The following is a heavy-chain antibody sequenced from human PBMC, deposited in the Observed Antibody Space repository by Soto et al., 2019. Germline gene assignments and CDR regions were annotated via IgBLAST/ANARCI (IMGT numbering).Heavy chain of an antibody. CDR3: ASPRNPYQAAEYFQH. CDR2: IWYDGSNK. J-gene: IGHJ1*01. V-gene: IGHV3-33*01. Sequence: QVQLVESGGGVVQPGRSLRLSCAASGFTFSSYGMHWVRQAPGKGLEWVAVIWYDGSNKYYADSVKGRFTISRDNSKNTLYLQMNSLRAEDTAVYYCASPRNPYQAAEYFQHWGQGTLVTVSS. CDR1: GFTFSSYG. D-gene: IGHD2-2*01.